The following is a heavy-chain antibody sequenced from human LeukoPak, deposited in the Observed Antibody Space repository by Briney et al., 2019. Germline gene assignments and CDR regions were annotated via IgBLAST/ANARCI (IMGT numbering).Heavy chain of an antibody. CDR3: ARVYNWFDP. CDR2: IYYSGST. J-gene: IGHJ5*02. CDR1: GGSISSSNYY. V-gene: IGHV4-39*01. Sequence: SETLSLTCTVSGGSISSSNYYWGWSRQPPGKGLEWIGNIYYSGSTYYNPSLKSRVTISVDTSKNQFSLKLSSVTAADTAVYYCARVYNWFDPWGQGTLVTVSS.